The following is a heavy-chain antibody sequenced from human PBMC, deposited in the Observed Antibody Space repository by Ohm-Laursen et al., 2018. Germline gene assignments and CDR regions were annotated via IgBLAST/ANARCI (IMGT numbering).Heavy chain of an antibody. J-gene: IGHJ4*02. CDR1: GFTFSSYS. CDR2: ISSSSSYI. V-gene: IGHV3-21*01. D-gene: IGHD3-9*01. Sequence: SLRLSCSASGFTFSSYSMNWVRQAPGKGLEWVSSISSSSSYIYYADSVKGRFTTSRDNAKNSLYLQMNSLRAEDTAVYYCARDGVRYFDWGHFDYWGQGTLVTVSS. CDR3: ARDGVRYFDWGHFDY.